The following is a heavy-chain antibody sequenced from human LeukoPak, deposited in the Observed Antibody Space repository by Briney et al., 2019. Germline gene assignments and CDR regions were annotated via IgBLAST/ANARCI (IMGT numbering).Heavy chain of an antibody. CDR3: ANPPQGNTAMITPLDS. V-gene: IGHV3-48*03. D-gene: IGHD5-18*01. CDR2: ISSSGSTI. J-gene: IGHJ4*02. CDR1: GFTFSSYE. Sequence: GGSLRLSCAASGFTFSSYEMNWVRQAPGKGLEWVSYISSSGSTIYYADSVKGRFTISRDNAKNSLYLQMNSLRGEDTAIYYCANPPQGNTAMITPLDSWGQGSLVTVSS.